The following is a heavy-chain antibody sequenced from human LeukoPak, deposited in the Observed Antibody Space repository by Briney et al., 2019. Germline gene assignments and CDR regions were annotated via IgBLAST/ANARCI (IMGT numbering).Heavy chain of an antibody. V-gene: IGHV3-66*01. Sequence: PGGSLRLSCAASGFSDRNNYMSWVRQASGKGLEWVSVIYSGGSTFYADSVKGRFTISRDNSKNTLYLQMNSLRAEDTAVYYCASDSYSPEYFQHWGQGTLVTVSS. CDR2: IYSGGST. J-gene: IGHJ1*01. CDR3: ASDSYSPEYFQH. D-gene: IGHD2-15*01. CDR1: GFSDRNNY.